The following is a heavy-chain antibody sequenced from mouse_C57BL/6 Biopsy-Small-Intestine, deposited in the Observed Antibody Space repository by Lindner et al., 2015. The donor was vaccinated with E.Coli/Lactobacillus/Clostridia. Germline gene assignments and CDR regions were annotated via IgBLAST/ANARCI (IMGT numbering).Heavy chain of an antibody. CDR2: IDPEGGET. CDR1: GFNIKDYY. D-gene: IGHD2-1*01. Sequence: VQLQESGAELVKPGASVKLSCTASGFNIKDYYIHWVKQGTGEGLEWIGRIDPEGGETEYAPKFQGKATLTADASSNTAYLQLSSLTPEDTAVYYCTRGGNYQAWFTYWGPGGLWSLSLQ. CDR3: TRGGNYQAWFTY. J-gene: IGHJ3*01. V-gene: IGHV14-2*01.